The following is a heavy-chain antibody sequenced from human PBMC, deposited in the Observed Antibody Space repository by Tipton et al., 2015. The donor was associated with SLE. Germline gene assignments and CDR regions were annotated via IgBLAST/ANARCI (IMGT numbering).Heavy chain of an antibody. D-gene: IGHD6-13*01. CDR1: GGSIISSTYF. CDR3: ARSSWYSSSPSEY. J-gene: IGHJ4*02. Sequence: TLSLTCTVSGGSIISSTYFWAWIRQPPGKGLEWIGSIYYGRSTYYSPSLKSRVTISVDTSKNQFSLKLSSVTAADTAVYYCARSSWYSSSPSEYWGQGTLVTVSS. CDR2: IYYGRST. V-gene: IGHV4-39*07.